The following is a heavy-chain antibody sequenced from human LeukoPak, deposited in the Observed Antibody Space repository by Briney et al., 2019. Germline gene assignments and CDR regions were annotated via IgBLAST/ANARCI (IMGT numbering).Heavy chain of an antibody. CDR3: ARERGTGLLWFGELLGKDAFDI. J-gene: IGHJ3*02. V-gene: IGHV4-39*07. Sequence: PSETLSLTCTVSGGSISSSSYYWGWIRQPPGKGLEWIGSIYYSGSTYYNPSLKSRVTISVDTSKNQFSLKLSSVTAADTAVYYCARERGTGLLWFGELLGKDAFDIWGQGTMVTVSS. CDR1: GGSISSSSYY. D-gene: IGHD3-10*01. CDR2: IYYSGST.